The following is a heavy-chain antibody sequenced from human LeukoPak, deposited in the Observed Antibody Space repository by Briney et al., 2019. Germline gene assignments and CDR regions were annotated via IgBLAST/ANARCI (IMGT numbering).Heavy chain of an antibody. V-gene: IGHV2-5*01. D-gene: IGHD1-1*01. J-gene: IGHJ3*02. CDR1: GFSLPARGAG. CDR2: IYWNDDK. CDR3: AHRVSAHMTDLNDVFDI. Sequence: SGPTLVNPPQTLTLTCPFSGFSLPARGAGVGWIRQPPGKALEWLTLIYWNDDKRYSPSLRKRLTIAKDTSKNEVVLTMTDMSPVDTGTYFCAHRVSAHMTDLNDVFDIWGQGTMVTVSS.